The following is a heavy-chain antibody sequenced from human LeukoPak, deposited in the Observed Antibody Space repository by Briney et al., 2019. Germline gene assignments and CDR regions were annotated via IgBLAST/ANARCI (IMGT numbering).Heavy chain of an antibody. CDR2: ISSSSSYI. V-gene: IGHV3-21*01. Sequence: GGSLRLSCAASGFTFSSYSMNWVRQAPGKGLEWVSSISSSSSYIYYADSVKGRFTISRDNAKNSLYLQMNSLRAEDTAVYYCARVLDDSSSKYQAIAYWGQGTLVTVSS. J-gene: IGHJ4*02. CDR3: ARVLDDSSSKYQAIAY. D-gene: IGHD6-6*01. CDR1: GFTFSSYS.